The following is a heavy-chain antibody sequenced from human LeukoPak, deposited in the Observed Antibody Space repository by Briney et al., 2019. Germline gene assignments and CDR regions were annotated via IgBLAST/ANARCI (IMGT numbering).Heavy chain of an antibody. Sequence: SETLSLTCTVSGGSISSYYWSWIRQPPGKGLEWIGNIYYSGSTDYNPSLKSRVTISVDTSKNQFSLKLSSVAAADTAVYYCARARSGLDYWGQGTLVTVSS. CDR2: IYYSGST. D-gene: IGHD3-10*01. CDR3: ARARSGLDY. CDR1: GGSISSYY. V-gene: IGHV4-59*01. J-gene: IGHJ4*02.